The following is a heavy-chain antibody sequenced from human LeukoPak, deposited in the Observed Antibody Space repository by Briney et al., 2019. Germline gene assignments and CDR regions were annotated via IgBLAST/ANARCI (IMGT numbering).Heavy chain of an antibody. CDR2: IWYDGSNK. Sequence: AGGSLRLSCAASGFTFSSYGMHWVRQAPGKGLEWVAVIWYDGSNKYYADSVKGRFTISRDNSKNTLYLQMNSLRAEDTAVYYSAKDNNWNDGPFDYWGQGTLVTVSS. J-gene: IGHJ4*02. V-gene: IGHV3-33*06. CDR1: GFTFSSYG. CDR3: AKDNNWNDGPFDY. D-gene: IGHD1-1*01.